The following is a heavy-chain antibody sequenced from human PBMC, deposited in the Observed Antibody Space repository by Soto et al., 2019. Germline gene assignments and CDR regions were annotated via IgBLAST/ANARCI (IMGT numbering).Heavy chain of an antibody. CDR2: INPKTGGT. CDR1: GYIFSSYY. D-gene: IGHD5-18*01. CDR3: ARDEIQLWFEGPPFDY. J-gene: IGHJ4*02. Sequence: ASVKVSCKASGYIFSSYYIHWLRQAPGQGLEWMGWINPKTGGTKYTQKFQGRVTMTRDTSGSTAYMELSSLTSDDTAVYYCARDEIQLWFEGPPFDYWGQGTLVTVSS. V-gene: IGHV1-2*02.